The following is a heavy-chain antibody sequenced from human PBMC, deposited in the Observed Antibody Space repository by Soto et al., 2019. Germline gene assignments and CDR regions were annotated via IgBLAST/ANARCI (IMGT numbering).Heavy chain of an antibody. Sequence: LQLQSSGPGLVKHSGTLSLSWDVSGASVNTDTWWGWVRQSPGKGLEWIGEIYHSGDTNYNPSVYILISMSIHKSSKKFSQNVTSVTAAYTAVFFCARVNQKIASVCSFDTWRQGILVTGSS. V-gene: IGHV4-4*02. CDR1: GASVNTDTW. CDR3: ARVNQKIASVCSFDT. D-gene: IGHD2-2*01. CDR2: IYHSGDT. J-gene: IGHJ5*02.